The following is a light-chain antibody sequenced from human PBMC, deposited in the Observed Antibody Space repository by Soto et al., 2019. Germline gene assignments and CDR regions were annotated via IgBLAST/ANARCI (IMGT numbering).Light chain of an antibody. CDR1: SNDVGGYNY. CDR3: SSYASSYTYV. J-gene: IGLJ1*01. CDR2: DVT. Sequence: QSVLTQPRSVSVSPGQSVTISCTGTSNDVGGYNYVSWYQQHPAKAPKVMIYDVTERPSGVPDRFSGSKSGNTASLTISGLQAEDEADYYCSSYASSYTYVFGTGTKVTVL. V-gene: IGLV2-11*01.